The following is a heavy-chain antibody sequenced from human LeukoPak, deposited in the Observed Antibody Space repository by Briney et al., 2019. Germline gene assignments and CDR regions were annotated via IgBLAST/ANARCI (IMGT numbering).Heavy chain of an antibody. Sequence: PSETLSLTCTVSGGSIRSSSYYWGWIRQPPGKGLEWIGSIYYSGSTYYNPSLKSRVTISVDTSKNQFSLKLSSVTAADTAVYYCARLHYYDSSGYSNAFDIWGQGTMVTVSS. CDR1: GGSIRSSSYY. CDR3: ARLHYYDSSGYSNAFDI. CDR2: IYYSGST. J-gene: IGHJ3*02. V-gene: IGHV4-39*01. D-gene: IGHD3-22*01.